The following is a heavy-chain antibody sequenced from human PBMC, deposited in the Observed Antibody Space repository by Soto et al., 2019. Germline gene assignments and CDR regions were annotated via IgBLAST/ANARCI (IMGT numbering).Heavy chain of an antibody. Sequence: GGSLRLSCAASGFTFSSYGMHWVRQAPGKGLEWVAVISYDGSNKYYADSVKGRFTISRDNSKNTLYLQMNSLRAEDTAVYYCAKGGMSFEQLVAYWGQGTLVTVSS. CDR3: AKGGMSFEQLVAY. J-gene: IGHJ4*02. CDR1: GFTFSSYG. CDR2: ISYDGSNK. D-gene: IGHD6-13*01. V-gene: IGHV3-30*18.